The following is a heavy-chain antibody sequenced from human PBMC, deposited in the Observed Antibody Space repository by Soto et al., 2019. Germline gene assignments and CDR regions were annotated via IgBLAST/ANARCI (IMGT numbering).Heavy chain of an antibody. CDR3: ARGREGATMVVVITQPPFDY. D-gene: IGHD3-22*01. CDR2: ISYDGSNK. J-gene: IGHJ4*02. Sequence: QVQLVESGGGVVQPGRSLRLSCAASGFTFSNYAMHWVLQAPGKGLEWVAVISYDGSNKYYADSVKGRFTISRDNSKNTLYLQMNSLRAEDTAVYYCARGREGATMVVVITQPPFDYWGQGILVTVSS. V-gene: IGHV3-30-3*01. CDR1: GFTFSNYA.